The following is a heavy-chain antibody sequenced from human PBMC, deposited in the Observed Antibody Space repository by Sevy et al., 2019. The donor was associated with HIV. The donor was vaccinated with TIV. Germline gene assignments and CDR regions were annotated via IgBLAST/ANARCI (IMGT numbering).Heavy chain of an antibody. CDR1: GFTFSSYA. V-gene: IGHV3-23*01. J-gene: IGHJ4*02. CDR3: AKDSNSGYRSYFDY. CDR2: ISGSGGST. Sequence: GGSLRLSCAASGFTFSSYAMSWVRQAPGKGLEWVSAISGSGGSTYYADSVKGRFTISRDNSKNTLYLQMNSLRAEDTAIYYCAKDSNSGYRSYFDYWGRGTLVTVSS. D-gene: IGHD3-22*01.